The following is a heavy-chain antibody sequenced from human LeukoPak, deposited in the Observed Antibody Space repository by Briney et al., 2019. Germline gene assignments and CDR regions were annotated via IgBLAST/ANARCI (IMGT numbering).Heavy chain of an antibody. Sequence: GGSLRLSCSVSGFKFADYDMSWLRQAPGKGLEWVGFIRNTVYGGTIKYAAAVKGRFTISRDDSKSIAYLQMNSLQTEDTAVYFCSRSTWRYTMDVWGQGTTVTVSS. V-gene: IGHV3-49*03. J-gene: IGHJ6*02. CDR1: GFKFADYD. CDR3: SRSTWRYTMDV. CDR2: IRNTVYGGTI. D-gene: IGHD5-24*01.